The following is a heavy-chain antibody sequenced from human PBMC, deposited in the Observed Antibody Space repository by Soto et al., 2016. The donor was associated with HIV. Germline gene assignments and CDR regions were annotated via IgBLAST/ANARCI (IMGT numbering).Heavy chain of an antibody. CDR1: GFTFSNYA. CDR3: ARDEGVTELLPYNWFDP. J-gene: IGHJ5*02. V-gene: IGHV3-23*01. D-gene: IGHD3-10*01. CDR2: MSGNDFTT. Sequence: EVQLLESGGGLVHPGGSLRLSCAASGFTFSNYAMSWVRQAPGKGPVWISAMSGNDFTTYYVDSVKDRFTVSRDNSKNTLYLQINSLRAEDTAVYYCARDEGVTELLPYNWFDPWGQGTLVTVSS.